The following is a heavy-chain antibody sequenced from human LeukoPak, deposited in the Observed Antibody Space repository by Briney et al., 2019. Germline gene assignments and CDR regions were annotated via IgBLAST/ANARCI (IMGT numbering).Heavy chain of an antibody. J-gene: IGHJ6*03. CDR2: IYSGGST. Sequence: PGGSLRLSCAASGFTVSSNYMSWVRQAPGKGLEWVSVIYSGGSTYYADSVKGRFTISRDNSKNTLYLQMNSLRAEDTAVYYCARGPSSGWYYYYHMDVSRKGTTVTVSS. CDR1: GFTVSSNY. CDR3: ARGPSSGWYYYYHMDV. D-gene: IGHD6-19*01. V-gene: IGHV3-66*02.